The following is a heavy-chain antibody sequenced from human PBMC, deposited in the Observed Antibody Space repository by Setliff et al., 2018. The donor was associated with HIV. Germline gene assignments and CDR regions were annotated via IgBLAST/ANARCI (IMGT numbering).Heavy chain of an antibody. D-gene: IGHD3-22*01. CDR1: GYAISSGYY. Sequence: SETLSLTCAVSGYAISSGYYWGWIRRPPGKGLEWIGSIYNRGSTYYNPSLKSRVTISVDTSKNQFSLKLSSVTAADAAVYYCASRVYYYDSSGYLREEGFDPWGQGTLVTSPQ. J-gene: IGHJ5*02. V-gene: IGHV4-38-2*01. CDR2: IYNRGST. CDR3: ASRVYYYDSSGYLREEGFDP.